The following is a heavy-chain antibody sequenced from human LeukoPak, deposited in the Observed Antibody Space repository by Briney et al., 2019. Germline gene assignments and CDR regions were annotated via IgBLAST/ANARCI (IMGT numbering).Heavy chain of an antibody. J-gene: IGHJ5*02. CDR2: INPNSGGT. CDR1: GYTFTGYY. V-gene: IGHV1-2*02. D-gene: IGHD3-10*01. CDR3: ARDKYYYGSGFDP. Sequence: ASVKVSCKASGYTFTGYYMHWVRQAPGQGLEWMGWINPNSGGTNYAQKFQVRVTMTRDTSISTAYMELSRLRSDDTAVYYCARDKYYYGSGFDPWGQGTLVTVSS.